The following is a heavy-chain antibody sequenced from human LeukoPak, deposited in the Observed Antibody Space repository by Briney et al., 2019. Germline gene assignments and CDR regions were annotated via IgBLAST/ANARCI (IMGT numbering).Heavy chain of an antibody. Sequence: AGGSLRLSCAASGFTFSSYAMHWVRQAPGKGLEWVAVISYDGSNKYYADSVKGRLTISRDNSKNTLYLQMNSLRAEDTAAYYCARDGTVTKSSGWPGGWFDPWGQGTLVTVSS. D-gene: IGHD6-19*01. CDR2: ISYDGSNK. CDR1: GFTFSSYA. J-gene: IGHJ5*02. CDR3: ARDGTVTKSSGWPGGWFDP. V-gene: IGHV3-30-3*01.